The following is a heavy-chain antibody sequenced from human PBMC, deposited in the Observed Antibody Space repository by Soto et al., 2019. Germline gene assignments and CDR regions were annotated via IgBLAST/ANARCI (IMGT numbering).Heavy chain of an antibody. Sequence: ASVKVSCKACGYRFTSYAMQWVRQAHGQRQKKKRSFDPEDGETIYAQKFQGRVTMTEDTSTDTAYMELSSLRSEDTAVYFCATDSNLYSRSARYAFDIWGQGTMVTVSS. J-gene: IGHJ3*02. V-gene: IGHV1-24*01. CDR2: FDPEDGET. D-gene: IGHD6-6*01. CDR3: ATDSNLYSRSARYAFDI. CDR1: GYRFTSYA.